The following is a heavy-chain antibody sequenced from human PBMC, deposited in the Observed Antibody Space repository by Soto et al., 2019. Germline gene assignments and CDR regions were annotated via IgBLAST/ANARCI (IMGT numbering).Heavy chain of an antibody. CDR2: ISGSGDIT. CDR3: VKNGAYADFFDY. CDR1: GFIFNSYA. D-gene: IGHD2-8*01. Sequence: VQLLESGGGLAQPGGFLRLSCAASGFIFNSYAVSWVRQAPGKGLEWVSLISGSGDITYYADSVKGRFSISRDKFNNTLYLQMNSLRAEDTAIYYCVKNGAYADFFDYWGQGTLVTVSS. J-gene: IGHJ4*02. V-gene: IGHV3-23*01.